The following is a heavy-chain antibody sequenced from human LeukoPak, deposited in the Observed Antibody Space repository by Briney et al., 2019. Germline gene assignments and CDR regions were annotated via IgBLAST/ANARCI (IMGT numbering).Heavy chain of an antibody. Sequence: PSETLSLTCTVSGGSISSYYWSWIRQPPGKGLEWIGYIYYSGSTNYNPSLKSRVTISVDTSKNQFSLKLSSVTSADTAVYFCARGQGFSSPDHWGQGTLVSVSS. CDR1: GGSISSYY. D-gene: IGHD3-10*01. J-gene: IGHJ5*02. V-gene: IGHV4-59*01. CDR2: IYYSGST. CDR3: ARGQGFSSPDH.